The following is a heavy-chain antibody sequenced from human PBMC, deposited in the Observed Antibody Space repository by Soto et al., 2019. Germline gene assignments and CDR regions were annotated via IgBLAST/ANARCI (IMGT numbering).Heavy chain of an antibody. Sequence: MRLSCAASGFTFSSYGMHWVRQAPGKGLEWVAVIWYDGSNKYYADSMKGRFTISRDNSKNTLYLQMNSLRAEDTAVYYCARDPPMDSYYYYGMDVWGQGTTVTVSS. V-gene: IGHV3-33*01. J-gene: IGHJ6*02. CDR1: GFTFSSYG. D-gene: IGHD3-10*01. CDR3: ARDPPMDSYYYYGMDV. CDR2: IWYDGSNK.